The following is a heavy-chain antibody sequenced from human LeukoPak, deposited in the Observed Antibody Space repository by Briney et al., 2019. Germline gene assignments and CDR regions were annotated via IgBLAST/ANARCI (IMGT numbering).Heavy chain of an antibody. J-gene: IGHJ6*03. V-gene: IGHV3-48*01. CDR1: GFTFSSYS. D-gene: IGHD3-3*01. Sequence: GGSLRLSCAASGFTFSSYSMNWVRQAPGKGLEWVSYISSSSSTIYYADSVKGRFTISRDNAKNSLYLQMNSLRAEDTAVYYCAREAYHDFWSGSWRSYYYMDVWGKGTTVTVSS. CDR2: ISSSSSTI. CDR3: AREAYHDFWSGSWRSYYYMDV.